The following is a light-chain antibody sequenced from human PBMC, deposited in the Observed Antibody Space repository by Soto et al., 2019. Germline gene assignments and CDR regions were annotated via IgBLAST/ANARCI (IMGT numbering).Light chain of an antibody. V-gene: IGKV3-20*01. CDR3: QQYGSSPTYT. J-gene: IGKJ2*01. Sequence: EIVLTQSPGTLSLSPGERATLSCRASQSVSSSYLAWYQQKPGQAPTLLIYGASSRATGIPDKFSGSGSGTDFTLNISRLEPEDFAVYYCQQYGSSPTYTFGQGTKLEIK. CDR2: GAS. CDR1: QSVSSSY.